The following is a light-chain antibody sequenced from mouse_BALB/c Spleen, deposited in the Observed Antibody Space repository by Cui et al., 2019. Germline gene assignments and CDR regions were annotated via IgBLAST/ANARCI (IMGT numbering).Light chain of an antibody. Sequence: NIVLTQSPASLAVSLGQRATISCRASDSVDSYGNSFMHCYQQKPGQPPKLLIYLASNLESGVPARFSGSGSRTDFTLTIDPVEADDAATYYCQQNNEDPLTFGAGTKLELK. J-gene: IGKJ5*01. CDR3: QQNNEDPLT. CDR1: DSVDSYGNSF. CDR2: LAS. V-gene: IGKV3-10*01.